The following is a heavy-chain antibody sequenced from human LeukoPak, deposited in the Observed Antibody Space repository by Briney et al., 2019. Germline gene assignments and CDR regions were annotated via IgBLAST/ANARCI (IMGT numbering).Heavy chain of an antibody. CDR1: GGSISSYY. Sequence: PSETLSLTCTVSGGSISSYYWSWIRQPAGKGLEWIGRIYTSGSTNYNSSLKSRVTMSVDTSKNQVSLKLSSVTAAETAVYYCATGDGYNSFDYWGQGTLVTVPS. CDR2: IYTSGST. V-gene: IGHV4-4*07. J-gene: IGHJ4*02. D-gene: IGHD5-24*01. CDR3: ATGDGYNSFDY.